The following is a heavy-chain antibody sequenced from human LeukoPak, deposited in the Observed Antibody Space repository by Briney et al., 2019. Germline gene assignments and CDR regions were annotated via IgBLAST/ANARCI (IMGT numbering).Heavy chain of an antibody. CDR3: ARVPAMRLHFDY. D-gene: IGHD2-2*01. CDR1: SRSITLYC. J-gene: IGHJ4*02. CDR2: IFYSRTT. Sequence: TLASRSITLYCCGSARLPPRKGHMWIGYIFYSRTTNYHPSLKSRVTLSEDTSKNQFSLKLSSVTAADTAVYYCARVPAMRLHFDYWGQGTLVTVSS. V-gene: IGHV4-59*01.